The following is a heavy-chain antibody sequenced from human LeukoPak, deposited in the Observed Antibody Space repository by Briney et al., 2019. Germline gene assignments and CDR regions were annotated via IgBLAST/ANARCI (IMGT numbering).Heavy chain of an antibody. Sequence: ASGKVSCKASGATFSSYAISWVRQAPGQGLEWMGRIIPIFGIANYAQKFEGRVTITADKSTSTAYMELSSLRSEDTAVYYCARIGYCSGGSCYSHYYYGMDVWGQGTTVTVSS. V-gene: IGHV1-69*04. CDR1: GATFSSYA. D-gene: IGHD2-15*01. J-gene: IGHJ6*02. CDR3: ARIGYCSGGSCYSHYYYGMDV. CDR2: IIPIFGIA.